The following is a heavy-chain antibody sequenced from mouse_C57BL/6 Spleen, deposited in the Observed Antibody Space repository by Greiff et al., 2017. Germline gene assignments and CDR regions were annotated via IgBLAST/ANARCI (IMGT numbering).Heavy chain of an antibody. CDR3: ARTGFLGSSYAMDY. V-gene: IGHV1-81*01. CDR2: IYPRSGNT. J-gene: IGHJ4*01. CDR1: GYTFTSYG. Sequence: VQVVESGAELARPGASVKLSCKASGYTFTSYGISWVKQRTGQGLEWIGEIYPRSGNTYYNEKFKGKATLTADKASSTAYMELRSLTSEDSAVYFCARTGFLGSSYAMDYWGQGTSVTVSS. D-gene: IGHD1-1*01.